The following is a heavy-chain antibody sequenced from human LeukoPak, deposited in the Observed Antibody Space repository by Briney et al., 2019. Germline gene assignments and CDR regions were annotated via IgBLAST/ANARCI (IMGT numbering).Heavy chain of an antibody. Sequence: SETLSPTCTVSGGSISSYYWSWIRQPPGKGLEWIGYIYYSGSTNYNPSLKSRVTISVDTSKNQFSLKLSSVTAADTAVYYCARVTAVFDPWGQGTLVTVSS. J-gene: IGHJ5*02. V-gene: IGHV4-59*01. CDR2: IYYSGST. D-gene: IGHD1-14*01. CDR1: GGSISSYY. CDR3: ARVTAVFDP.